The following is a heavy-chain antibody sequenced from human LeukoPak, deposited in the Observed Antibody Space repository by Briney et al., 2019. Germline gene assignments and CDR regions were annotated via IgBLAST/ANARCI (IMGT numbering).Heavy chain of an antibody. CDR3: ARFVRGTYYFDY. D-gene: IGHD3-16*01. CDR2: IDFSGST. CDR1: GDSTRSYY. Sequence: SETLSLTCTDSGDSTRSYYWSWIPQPPGKGLEGIGNIDFSGSTNYTPSLKSRVTISVDTSKNQCSLKLSTVTAADTAVYNCARFVRGTYYFDYWGQGTLVTASS. V-gene: IGHV4-59*08. J-gene: IGHJ4*02.